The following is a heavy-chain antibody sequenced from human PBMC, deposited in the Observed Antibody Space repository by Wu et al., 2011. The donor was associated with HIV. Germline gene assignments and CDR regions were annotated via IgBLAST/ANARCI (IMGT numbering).Heavy chain of an antibody. Sequence: QVQLVQSGAEVRKPGASVKVSCKASGYTFTDYYIHWVRQAPGQGLEWMGTINPSGGFTTTARKFRGRVTLTRDSSTRTAYMELDSLTSEDTAVYFCARDREGIESNWGQGTXVTVSS. CDR3: ARDREGIESN. V-gene: IGHV1-46*01. J-gene: IGHJ4*02. CDR2: INPSGGFT. CDR1: GYTFTDYY. D-gene: IGHD5-12*01.